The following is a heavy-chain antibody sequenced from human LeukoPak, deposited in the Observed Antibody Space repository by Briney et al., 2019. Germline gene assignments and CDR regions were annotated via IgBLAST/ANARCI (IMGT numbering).Heavy chain of an antibody. CDR2: IIPIFGTA. V-gene: IGHV1-69*13. CDR1: GYTFTSYA. J-gene: IGHJ4*02. D-gene: IGHD7-27*01. CDR3: ARGPPNWGYDY. Sequence: ASVKVSCKASGYTFTSYAMNWVRQAPGQGLEWMGGIIPIFGTANYAQKFQGRVTITADESTSTAYMELSSLRSDDTAVYYCARGPPNWGYDYWGPGTLVTVSS.